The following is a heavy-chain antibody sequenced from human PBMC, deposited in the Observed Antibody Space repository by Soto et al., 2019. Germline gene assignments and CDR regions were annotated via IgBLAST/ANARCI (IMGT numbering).Heavy chain of an antibody. J-gene: IGHJ6*02. CDR1: GGSFSGYY. D-gene: IGHD3-10*01. CDR2: INHSGST. V-gene: IGHV4-34*01. Sequence: SETLSLTCAVYGGSFSGYYWSWIRQPPGKGLEWIGEINHSGSTNYNPSLKSRVTISVDTSKNQFSLKLSSVTAADTAVYYCARSRGRYGSGSQGRYYGMDVWGQGTTVTVS. CDR3: ARSRGRYGSGSQGRYYGMDV.